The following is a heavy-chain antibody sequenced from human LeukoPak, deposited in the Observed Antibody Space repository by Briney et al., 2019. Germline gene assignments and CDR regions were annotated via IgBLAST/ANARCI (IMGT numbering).Heavy chain of an antibody. D-gene: IGHD2-2*01. V-gene: IGHV4-31*03. J-gene: IGHJ6*02. CDR2: IYYSGST. CDR3: ARDDGVPQYCSSTFARVCSWGAYGMDV. Sequence: SQTLSLTCTVSGGSISSGGYYWSWIRQHPGKGLEWIGYIYYSGSTYYNPSLKSRVTISVDTSKNQFSLKLSSVTAADTAVYYCARDDGVPQYCSSTFARVCSWGAYGMDVWGQGTTVTVSS. CDR1: GGSISSGGYY.